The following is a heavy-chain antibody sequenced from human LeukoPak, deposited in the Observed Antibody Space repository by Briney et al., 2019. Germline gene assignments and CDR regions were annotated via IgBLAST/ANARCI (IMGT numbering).Heavy chain of an antibody. J-gene: IGHJ4*02. CDR2: ISGSGGST. V-gene: IGHV3-23*01. Sequence: GGSLRLSCAASGFTFSSYAMNWVRQAPGKGLEWVSAISGSGGSTYYADSVKGRFTIPRDNSENTLYLQMNSLRAEDTAVYYCAKDQFYYYDSSGYYYYFDYWGQGTLVTVSS. CDR3: AKDQFYYYDSSGYYYYFDY. D-gene: IGHD3-22*01. CDR1: GFTFSSYA.